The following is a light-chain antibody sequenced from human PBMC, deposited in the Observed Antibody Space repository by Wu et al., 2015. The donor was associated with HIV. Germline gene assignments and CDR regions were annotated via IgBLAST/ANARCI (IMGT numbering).Light chain of an antibody. Sequence: EIVLTQSPGTLSLSPGERATLSCRASQIFSSNYLAWYQHKPGQAPRLLIYGASSRATGIPDRFSGSGSATDFHLTISDLDPEDSAIYYCQQRGDWPLTFGGGTRVVIK. CDR1: QIFSSNY. J-gene: IGKJ4*01. CDR2: GAS. V-gene: IGKV3D-20*02. CDR3: QQRGDWPLT.